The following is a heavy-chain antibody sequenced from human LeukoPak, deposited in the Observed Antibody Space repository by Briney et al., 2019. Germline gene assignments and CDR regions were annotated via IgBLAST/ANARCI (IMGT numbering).Heavy chain of an antibody. CDR1: GASITTYY. CDR2: IYYSGST. V-gene: IGHV4-59*08. CDR3: ARRFPYYDSSGFYFDY. Sequence: SETLSLTCTVSGASITTYYWSWIRQPPGKGLECIGYIYYSGSTNYNPSLKGRVTISVDTSKNQFSLRLNSVTAADTAVYYCARRFPYYDSSGFYFDYWGQGTLVTVSS. D-gene: IGHD3-22*01. J-gene: IGHJ4*02.